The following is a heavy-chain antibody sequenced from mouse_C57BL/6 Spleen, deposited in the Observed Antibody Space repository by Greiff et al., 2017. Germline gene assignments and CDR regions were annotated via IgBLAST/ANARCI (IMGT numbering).Heavy chain of an antibody. CDR2: ISSGSSTI. CDR3: ARRKTDY. CDR1: GFTFRAYG. V-gene: IGHV5-17*01. J-gene: IGHJ2*01. Sequence: EVHLVESGGGLVKPGGSLQLSCAASGFTFRAYGMHWVRQAPETGLEWVAYISSGSSTIYYADTVKGRFTISRDTAKHTLFLQMTSLMSEDTAMDYWARRKTDYWGQGTTLTVSS.